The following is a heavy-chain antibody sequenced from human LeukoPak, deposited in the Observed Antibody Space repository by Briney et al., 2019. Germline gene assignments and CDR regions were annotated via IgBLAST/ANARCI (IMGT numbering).Heavy chain of an antibody. D-gene: IGHD1-7*01. V-gene: IGHV3-30*03. CDR3: ARERNWNYGPNWFDP. Sequence: GGSLRLSCAASGFTFSSYSMNWVRQAPGKGLEWVAVISYDGSNKYYADSVKGRFTISRDNSKNTLYLQMNSLRAEDTAVYYCARERNWNYGPNWFDPWGQGTLVTVSS. J-gene: IGHJ5*02. CDR1: GFTFSSYS. CDR2: ISYDGSNK.